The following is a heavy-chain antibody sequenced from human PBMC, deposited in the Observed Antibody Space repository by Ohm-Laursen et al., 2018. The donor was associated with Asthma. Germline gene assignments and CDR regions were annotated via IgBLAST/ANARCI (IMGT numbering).Heavy chain of an antibody. CDR2: ISYDGSNK. CDR3: AREQGLDTAMVYDY. Sequence: SLRLSCAAPGFTFSSYAMHWVRQAPGKGLEWVAVISYDGSNKYYADSVKGRFTISRDNSKNTLYLQMNSLRAEDTAVYYCAREQGLDTAMVYDYWGQGTLVTVSS. D-gene: IGHD5-18*01. V-gene: IGHV3-30-3*01. CDR1: GFTFSSYA. J-gene: IGHJ4*02.